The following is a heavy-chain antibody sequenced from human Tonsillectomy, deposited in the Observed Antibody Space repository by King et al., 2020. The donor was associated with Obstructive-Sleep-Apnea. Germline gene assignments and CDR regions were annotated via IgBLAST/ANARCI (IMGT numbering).Heavy chain of an antibody. Sequence: QLVQSGAEVKKPGESVKISCKGFGYSFTKYWIAWVRQMPGKGLECMGIIYPGDSDTKYSPSFQGQVTFSVDKSTNTAYLHWSSLKASDTAMYYCARRSGIYPDFWLDRWGQGTLVTVSS. CDR1: GYSFTKYW. CDR3: ARRSGIYPDFWLDR. J-gene: IGHJ5*02. V-gene: IGHV5-51*01. CDR2: IYPGDSDT. D-gene: IGHD1-26*01.